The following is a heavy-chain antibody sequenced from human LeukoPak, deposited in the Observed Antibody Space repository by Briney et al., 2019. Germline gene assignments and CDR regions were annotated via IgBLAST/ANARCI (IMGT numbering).Heavy chain of an antibody. CDR2: ISSSSSYI. D-gene: IGHD2-2*02. Sequence: PGGSLRLSCAASGFTFSSYSMNWVRQAPGEGLEWVSSISSSSSYIYYADSVKGRFTISRDNAKNSLYLQMNSLRAEDTAVYYCARDSIEWVVVVPAAIDGLGQFDPWGQGTLVTVSS. CDR1: GFTFSSYS. V-gene: IGHV3-21*01. CDR3: ARDSIEWVVVVPAAIDGLGQFDP. J-gene: IGHJ5*02.